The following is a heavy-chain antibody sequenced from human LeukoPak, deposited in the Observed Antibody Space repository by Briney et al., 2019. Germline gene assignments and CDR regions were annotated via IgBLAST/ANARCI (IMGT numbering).Heavy chain of an antibody. CDR1: GFTFNTYS. J-gene: IGHJ4*02. CDR3: ARGGVLNDY. Sequence: GGSLRLSCAASGFTFNTYSMNWVRQAPGKGLEWVSYISSSSSTIYYADSVKGRFTISRDNSKNTLYLQMNSLRAEDTAVYYCARGGVLNDYWGQGTLVTVSS. V-gene: IGHV3-48*01. CDR2: ISSSSSTI. D-gene: IGHD3-16*01.